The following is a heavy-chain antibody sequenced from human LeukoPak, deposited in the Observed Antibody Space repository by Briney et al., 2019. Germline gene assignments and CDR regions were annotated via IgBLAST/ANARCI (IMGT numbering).Heavy chain of an antibody. V-gene: IGHV4-34*01. CDR3: ARTPVPPPVTTPYFDL. Sequence: PSETLSRTAAVYGGSFSGYYWGWIRQRPGKGREWIGEINQRGRTTYTPVLQSRVTISVDTSTNQFSLQLSPATAADTAVYYCARTPVPPPVTTPYFDLWGRGTLVTVSS. D-gene: IGHD4-17*01. CDR1: GGSFSGYY. J-gene: IGHJ2*01. CDR2: INQRGRT.